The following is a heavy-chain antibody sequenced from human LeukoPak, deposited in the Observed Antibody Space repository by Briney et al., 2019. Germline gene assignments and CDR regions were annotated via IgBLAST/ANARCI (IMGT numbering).Heavy chain of an antibody. D-gene: IGHD6-19*01. J-gene: IGHJ4*02. Sequence: SETLSLTCTISGGSISSYYWSWIRQPPGKGLEWIGYIYYSGSTNYNPSLKSRVTISVDTSKNQFSLKLSSVTAADTAVYYCARLQWLGYYFDYWGQGTLVTVSS. CDR3: ARLQWLGYYFDY. CDR2: IYYSGST. V-gene: IGHV4-59*01. CDR1: GGSISSYY.